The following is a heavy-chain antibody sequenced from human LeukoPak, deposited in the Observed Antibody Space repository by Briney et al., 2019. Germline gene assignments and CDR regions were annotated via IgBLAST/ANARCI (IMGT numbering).Heavy chain of an antibody. Sequence: GGSLRLSCTASGLTFGEYAMSWVRQAPGKGLEWVGVIRSKAYGGTTEYAASVKGRFTISRDDSKSIAYLQMNSLKSEDTAVYHCLYCYDSSGYYLPDHWGQGTLVTVSS. D-gene: IGHD3-22*01. CDR1: GLTFGEYA. CDR3: LYCYDSSGYYLPDH. CDR2: IRSKAYGGTT. J-gene: IGHJ5*02. V-gene: IGHV3-49*04.